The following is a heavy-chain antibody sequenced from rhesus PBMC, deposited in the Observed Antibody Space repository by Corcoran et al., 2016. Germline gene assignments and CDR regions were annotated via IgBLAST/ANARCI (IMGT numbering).Heavy chain of an antibody. J-gene: IGHJ4*01. Sequence: EVQLVQSGAEVKKPGASVKISCKASGYTFTDYYVHWVRQAPGKGRGWMGRVGPEDGEARHAQKFQARVTINADTSTDTAYLELSRLRSEATAVYYCATDRKYCRSTYCSSDYWGQGVLVTVSS. CDR1: GYTFTDYY. CDR3: ATDRKYCRSTYCSSDY. D-gene: IGHD2-15*01. V-gene: IGHV1-111*02. CDR2: VGPEDGEA.